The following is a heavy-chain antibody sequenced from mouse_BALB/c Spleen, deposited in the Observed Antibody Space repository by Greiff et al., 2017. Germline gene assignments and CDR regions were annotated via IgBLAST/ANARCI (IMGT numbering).Heavy chain of an antibody. CDR2: ISSGGSYT. CDR1: GFTFSSYA. J-gene: IGHJ4*01. V-gene: IGHV5-9-4*01. D-gene: IGHD2-14*01. Sequence: EVKLMESGGGLVKPGGSLKLSCAASGFTFSSYAMSWVRQSPEKRLEWVAEISSGGSYTYYPDTVTGRFTISRDNAKNTLYLEMSSLRSEDTAMYYCARDEVRQGYAMDYWGQGTSVTVSS. CDR3: ARDEVRQGYAMDY.